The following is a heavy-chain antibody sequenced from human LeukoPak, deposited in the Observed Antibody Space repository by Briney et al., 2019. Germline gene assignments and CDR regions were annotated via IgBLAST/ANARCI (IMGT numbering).Heavy chain of an antibody. V-gene: IGHV3-53*01. CDR3: AREYYLDY. CDR1: GFTFSSYA. D-gene: IGHD3-10*01. CDR2: IYSGGST. Sequence: GGSLRLSCAASGFTFSSYAMHWVRQAPGKGLEWVSVIYSGGSTYYADSVKGRFTISRDNSKNTLYLQMNSLRAEDTAVYYCAREYYLDYWGQGTLVTVSS. J-gene: IGHJ4*02.